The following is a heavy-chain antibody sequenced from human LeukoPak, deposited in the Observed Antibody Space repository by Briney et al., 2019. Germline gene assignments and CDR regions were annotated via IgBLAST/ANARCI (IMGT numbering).Heavy chain of an antibody. CDR3: AFGYCSGSSCPYYYYYMDV. CDR2: IRYDGSSK. CDR1: GFTFSNYG. Sequence: GGSLRLSCAAAGFTFSNYGIHWVRQAPGKGLEWVAFIRYDGSSKCYADSVKGRFTISRDNSKNTLCLQMNSPRAEDTAVYYCAFGYCSGSSCPYYYYYMDVWGKGTTVTISS. J-gene: IGHJ6*03. D-gene: IGHD2-2*01. V-gene: IGHV3-30*02.